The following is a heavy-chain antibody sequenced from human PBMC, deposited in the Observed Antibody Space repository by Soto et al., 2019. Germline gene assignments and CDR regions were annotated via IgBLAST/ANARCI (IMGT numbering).Heavy chain of an antibody. CDR1: GGSISSGDYY. Sequence: QVQLQESGPGLVKPSQTLSLTCTVSGGSISSGDYYWSWIRQPPGRGWGWFGYIIYSGSPYYNPTLKSRVTISVDTSKNPFSRKLSSVTAADTAVYYCARGVDGLGSYYPNNWFDPWGQGTLVTVSS. CDR2: IIYSGSP. D-gene: IGHD3-10*01. V-gene: IGHV4-30-4*01. CDR3: ARGVDGLGSYYPNNWFDP. J-gene: IGHJ5*02.